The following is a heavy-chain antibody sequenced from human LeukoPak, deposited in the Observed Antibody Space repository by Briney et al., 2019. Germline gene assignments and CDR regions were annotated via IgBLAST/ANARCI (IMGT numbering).Heavy chain of an antibody. J-gene: IGHJ4*02. D-gene: IGHD3-9*01. CDR2: MYGAGST. CDR3: GACNLLTGYFRLNY. CDR1: GFTVSSNY. Sequence: PGGSLRLSCPASGFTVSSNYMTWVRQAAGKGLEWVSLMYGAGSTHYADSVRGRFTISRDNSKNTVYVQMNSLRAEDTAVYYGGACNLLTGYFRLNYWGQGTLVTVSS. V-gene: IGHV3-66*01.